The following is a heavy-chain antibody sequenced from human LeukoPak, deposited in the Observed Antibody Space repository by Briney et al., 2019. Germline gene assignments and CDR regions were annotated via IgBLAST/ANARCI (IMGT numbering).Heavy chain of an antibody. V-gene: IGHV1-2*02. CDR2: INPNSGGT. CDR3: AKVHYDSSGYSYYYYYMDV. J-gene: IGHJ6*03. Sequence: ASVKVSCKASGYTFTGYYMHWVRQAPGQGLEWMGWINPNSGGTNYAQKFQGRVTMTRDTSISTAYMELSRLRSDDTAVYYCAKVHYDSSGYSYYYYYMDVWGKGTTVTVSS. CDR1: GYTFTGYY. D-gene: IGHD3-22*01.